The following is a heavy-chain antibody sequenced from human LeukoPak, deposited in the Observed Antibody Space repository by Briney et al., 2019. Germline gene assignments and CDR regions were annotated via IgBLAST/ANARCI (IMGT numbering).Heavy chain of an antibody. V-gene: IGHV3-21*01. CDR1: GFTFSSYS. CDR3: ARAWGDWGYFDY. J-gene: IGHJ4*02. Sequence: GGSLRLSCAASGFTFSSYSMNWVRQAPGKGLEWVSSISSSSSYIYYADSVKGRFTISRDTAKNSLYLQMNSLRAEDTAVYYCARAWGDWGYFDYWGQGTLVTVSS. CDR2: ISSSSSYI. D-gene: IGHD7-27*01.